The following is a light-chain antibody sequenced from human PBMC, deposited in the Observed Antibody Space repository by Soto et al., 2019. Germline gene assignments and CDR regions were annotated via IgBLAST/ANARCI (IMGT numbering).Light chain of an antibody. Sequence: QSALTQPASVSGSPGQSITISCTGSSSDVGTYNLVSWYQQHPGKAPKLMIYEVSKRPSGVSNRFSGSKSGNTASLTISRLQADDEADYYCSSYASGSTHVFGTGTKVTVL. V-gene: IGLV2-23*02. CDR3: SSYASGSTHV. CDR2: EVS. CDR1: SSDVGTYNL. J-gene: IGLJ1*01.